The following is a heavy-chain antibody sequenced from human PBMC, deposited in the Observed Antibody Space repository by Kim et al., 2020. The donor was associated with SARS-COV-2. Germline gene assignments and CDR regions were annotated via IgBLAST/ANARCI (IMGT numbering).Heavy chain of an antibody. CDR1: GGSISSSSYY. V-gene: IGHV4-39*07. CDR2: IYYSGST. J-gene: IGHJ4*02. D-gene: IGHD6-25*01. Sequence: SETLSLTCTVSGGSISSSSYYWGWIRQPPGKGLEWIGSIYYSGSTYYNPSLKSRVTISVYTSKNQFSLKLSSVTAADTAVYYCARDPSIAAFDYWGQGTLVTVSS. CDR3: ARDPSIAAFDY.